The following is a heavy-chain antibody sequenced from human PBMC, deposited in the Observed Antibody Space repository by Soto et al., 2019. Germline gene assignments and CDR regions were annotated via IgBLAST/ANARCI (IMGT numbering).Heavy chain of an antibody. Sequence: SETLSLTCAVYGGSFSGYYWSWIRQPPGKGLEWIGEINHSGSTNYNPSLKSRVTISVDTSKNQFSLKLSSVTAAETALYYCARGGYCSGDSCPWGFDPWGQGTLVTVSS. CDR3: ARGGYCSGDSCPWGFDP. CDR1: GGSFSGYY. J-gene: IGHJ5*02. CDR2: INHSGST. D-gene: IGHD2-15*01. V-gene: IGHV4-34*01.